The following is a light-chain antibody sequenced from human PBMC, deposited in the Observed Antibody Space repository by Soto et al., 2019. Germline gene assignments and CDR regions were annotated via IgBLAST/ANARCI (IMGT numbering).Light chain of an antibody. CDR2: YIS. J-gene: IGKJ5*01. Sequence: EIVMTQSPATLSLSPWETASVACRASQSAGNFLAWYQQKPGQAPRLLIYYISTRATGIPARFSGSGSGTEFTLTINSLQSEDSAVYYCQQHNQWPITFGQGTRLEI. CDR3: QQHNQWPIT. CDR1: QSAGNF. V-gene: IGKV3D-15*01.